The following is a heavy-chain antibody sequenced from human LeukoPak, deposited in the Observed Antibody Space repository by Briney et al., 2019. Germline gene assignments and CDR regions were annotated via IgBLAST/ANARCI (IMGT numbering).Heavy chain of an antibody. CDR3: VRAGSWVSAAGTFEF. CDR1: NGSITNYY. Sequence: WETLSLTCTVSNGSITNYYWSWIRQSPEKGLEWIGFILYSGNTKYNPSLKSRVTISLETSKNQFSLTLNSVTTADTAVYYCVRAGSWVSAAGTFEFWGQGSLDTVSS. CDR2: ILYSGNT. D-gene: IGHD1-14*01. J-gene: IGHJ4*02. V-gene: IGHV4-59*01.